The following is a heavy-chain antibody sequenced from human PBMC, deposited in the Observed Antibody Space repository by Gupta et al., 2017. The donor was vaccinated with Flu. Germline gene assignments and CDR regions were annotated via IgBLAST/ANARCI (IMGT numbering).Heavy chain of an antibody. CDR1: YG. CDR3: AREDGPSTTRPGWGYYYGMVV. V-gene: IGHV1-69*01. CDR2: IITALGTE. J-gene: IGHJ6*02. D-gene: IGHD2-2*01. Sequence: YGISWVRQAPGQGLEWMGGIITALGTETYAQKVQARVTITADVYTGTAYMVLSSLKSEDKARYYCAREDGPSTTRPGWGYYYGMVVWGQGTTVTVSS.